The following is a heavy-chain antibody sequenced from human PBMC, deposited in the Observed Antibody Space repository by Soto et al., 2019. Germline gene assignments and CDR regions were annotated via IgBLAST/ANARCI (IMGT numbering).Heavy chain of an antibody. CDR3: ASETTASAFSAMDV. CDR2: ISYDGDNK. CDR1: GFTFNYHA. J-gene: IGHJ6*02. V-gene: IGHV3-30-3*01. Sequence: QVQLVESGGGVVQPGRSLRLSCAASGFTFNYHALNWVRQAPGKGLEWVAVISYDGDNKYIAETVKGSFTIARYSSKITVSLQRISLRTKDAAMYFCASETTASAFSAMDVWGQGTTVTVSS. D-gene: IGHD6-13*01.